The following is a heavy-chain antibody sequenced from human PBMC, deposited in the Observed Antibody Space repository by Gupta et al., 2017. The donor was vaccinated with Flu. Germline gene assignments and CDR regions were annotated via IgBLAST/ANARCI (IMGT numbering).Heavy chain of an antibody. CDR2: IYYSGST. D-gene: IGHD1-14*01. Sequence: QVQLQESGPGLVKPSETLSLTCTVSGGSISSYYWSWIRQPPGKGLEWIGYIYYSGSTNYNPSLKSRVTISVDTSKNQFSLKLSSVTAADTAVYYCAGGPGSPFIPDEIKYYYGMDVWGQGTTVTVSS. V-gene: IGHV4-59*01. CDR3: AGGPGSPFIPDEIKYYYGMDV. J-gene: IGHJ6*02. CDR1: GGSISSYY.